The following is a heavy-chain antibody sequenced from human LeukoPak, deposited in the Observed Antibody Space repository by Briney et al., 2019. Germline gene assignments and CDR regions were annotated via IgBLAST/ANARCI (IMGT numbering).Heavy chain of an antibody. CDR3: ARKSLKQWLVGHAFDI. V-gene: IGHV4-34*01. CDR1: GGSFSGYY. J-gene: IGHJ3*02. CDR2: INHSGST. Sequence: SETLSLTCAVYGGSFSGYYWSWIRQPPGKGLEWIGEINHSGSTNYNPSLKSRVTISVDTSKNQFSLKLSSVTAADTAVYYCARKSLKQWLVGHAFDIWGQGTMVTVSS. D-gene: IGHD6-19*01.